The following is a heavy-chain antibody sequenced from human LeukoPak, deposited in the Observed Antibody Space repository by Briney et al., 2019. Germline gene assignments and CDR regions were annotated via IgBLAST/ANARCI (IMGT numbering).Heavy chain of an antibody. Sequence: SETLSLTCTVSGGSISSYYWSWIRQPAGKGLEWIGYIYYSGSTNYNPSLKSRVTISVDTSKNQFSLKLSSVTAADTAVYYCARLLTARLPQQFDYWGQGTLVTVSS. D-gene: IGHD6-6*01. CDR1: GGSISSYY. CDR3: ARLLTARLPQQFDY. V-gene: IGHV4-59*08. CDR2: IYYSGST. J-gene: IGHJ4*02.